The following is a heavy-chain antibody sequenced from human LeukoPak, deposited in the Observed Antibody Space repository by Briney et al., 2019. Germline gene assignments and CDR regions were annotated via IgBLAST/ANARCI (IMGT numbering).Heavy chain of an antibody. CDR3: ARGYGDYGYDAFDI. CDR2: INHSGST. Sequence: SETLSLTCAVYGGSFSGYYWSWIRQPPGKGLEWIGEINHSGSTYYNPSLKSRVTISVDTSKNQFSLKLSSVTAADTAVYYCARGYGDYGYDAFDIWGQGTMVTVSS. CDR1: GGSFSGYY. V-gene: IGHV4-34*01. D-gene: IGHD4-17*01. J-gene: IGHJ3*02.